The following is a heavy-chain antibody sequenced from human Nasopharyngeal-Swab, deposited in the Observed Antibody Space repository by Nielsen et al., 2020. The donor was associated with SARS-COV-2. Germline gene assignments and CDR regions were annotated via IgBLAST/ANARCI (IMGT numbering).Heavy chain of an antibody. Sequence: SETLSLTCAVSGGSISSSNWWRWVRQPPGKGLEWIGEIYHSGSTNYNPSLKSRVTISVDKSKNQFSLKLSSVTAADTAVYYCARAMDTAMVWYYFDYWGQGTLVTVSS. V-gene: IGHV4-4*02. CDR3: ARAMDTAMVWYYFDY. J-gene: IGHJ4*01. D-gene: IGHD5-18*01. CDR1: GGSISSSNW. CDR2: IYHSGST.